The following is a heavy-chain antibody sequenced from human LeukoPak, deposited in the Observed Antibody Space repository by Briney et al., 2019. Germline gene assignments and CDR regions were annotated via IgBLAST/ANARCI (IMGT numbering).Heavy chain of an antibody. J-gene: IGHJ4*02. D-gene: IGHD1-26*01. CDR1: GGSISSSSYY. CDR3: ARRLEYSGSKGVFDY. V-gene: IGHV4-39*01. Sequence: SETLSLTCTVSGGSISSSSYYWGWISQPPGKGLEWIGSIYYSGSTYYNPSLKSRVTISVDTSKNQFSLKLSSVTAADTAVYYCARRLEYSGSKGVFDYWGQGTLVTVSS. CDR2: IYYSGST.